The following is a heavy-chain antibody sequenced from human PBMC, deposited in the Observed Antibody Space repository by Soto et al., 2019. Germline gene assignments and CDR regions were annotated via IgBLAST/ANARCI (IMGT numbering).Heavy chain of an antibody. V-gene: IGHV3-11*01. Sequence: PGGSLRLSCAASGFTFSDYYMSWIRQAPGKGLEWVSYISSSGSTIYYADSVKGRFTISRDNAKNSLYLQMNSLRAEDTAVYYCARDMLSSTSCLDVWGQGTTVTVSS. D-gene: IGHD2-2*01. CDR1: GFTFSDYY. CDR2: ISSSGSTI. CDR3: ARDMLSSTSCLDV. J-gene: IGHJ6*02.